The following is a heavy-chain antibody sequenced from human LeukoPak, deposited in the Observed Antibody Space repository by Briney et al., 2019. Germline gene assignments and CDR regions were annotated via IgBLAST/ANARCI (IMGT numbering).Heavy chain of an antibody. D-gene: IGHD3-16*01. CDR3: ATPGWPGGGTYDAFDI. V-gene: IGHV1-24*01. CDR2: FDPEDGET. Sequence: ASVNVSCKVSGYTLTELSMHWVRQAPGKGLEWMGGFDPEDGETIYAQKFQGRVTMTEDTSTDTAYMELSSLRSEDTAVYYCATPGWPGGGTYDAFDIWGQGTMVTVSS. J-gene: IGHJ3*02. CDR1: GYTLTELS.